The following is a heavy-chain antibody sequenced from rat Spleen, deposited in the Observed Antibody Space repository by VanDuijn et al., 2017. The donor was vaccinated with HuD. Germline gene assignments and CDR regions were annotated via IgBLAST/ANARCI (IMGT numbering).Heavy chain of an antibody. V-gene: IGHV5-31*01. CDR1: GFTFNNYW. CDR3: ARLIAAQGSGVMDA. CDR2: IIYDGSST. D-gene: IGHD1-2*01. Sequence: EVQLVESGGGQVQPGRSLKLSCVASGFTFNNYWMTWIRQAPGKGLEWVATIIYDGSSTYYRDSVKGRFTISRDNAKSTLYLQMDSLRSEDTATYYCARLIAAQGSGVMDAWGQGASVTVSS. J-gene: IGHJ4*01.